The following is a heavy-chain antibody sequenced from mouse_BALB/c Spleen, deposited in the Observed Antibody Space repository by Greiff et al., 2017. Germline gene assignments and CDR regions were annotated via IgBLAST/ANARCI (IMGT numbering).Heavy chain of an antibody. CDR3: VRGLYYGNYGGAMDY. CDR1: GYSFTGYT. V-gene: IGHV1-18*01. D-gene: IGHD2-1*01. CDR2: INPYNGGT. Sequence: VQLKQSGPELVKPGASMKISCKASGYSFTGYTMNWVKQSHGKNLEWIGLINPYNGGTSYNQKFKGKATLTVDKSSSTAYMELLSLTSEDSAVYYCVRGLYYGNYGGAMDYWGQGTSVTVSS. J-gene: IGHJ4*01.